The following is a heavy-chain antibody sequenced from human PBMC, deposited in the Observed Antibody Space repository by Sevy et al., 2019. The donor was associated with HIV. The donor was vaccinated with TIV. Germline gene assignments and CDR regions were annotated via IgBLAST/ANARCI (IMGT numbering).Heavy chain of an antibody. CDR1: GFTFSSYG. V-gene: IGHV3-30*18. Sequence: GGCLRLSCAASGFTFSSYGMHWVRQAPGKGLEWVAVISYDGSNKYYADSVKGRFTISRDNSKNTLYLQMNSLRAEDTAVYYCAKDLNYYGSGSYQYYYYYGMDVWGQGTTVTVSS. J-gene: IGHJ6*02. D-gene: IGHD3-10*01. CDR3: AKDLNYYGSGSYQYYYYYGMDV. CDR2: ISYDGSNK.